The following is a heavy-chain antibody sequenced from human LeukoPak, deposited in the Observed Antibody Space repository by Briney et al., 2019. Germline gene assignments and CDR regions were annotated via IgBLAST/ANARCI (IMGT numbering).Heavy chain of an antibody. CDR3: TRDLRQKRGYSGYDGPQGGWFDP. CDR2: FYYSGST. CDR1: GGSISSGGYY. Sequence: SETLSLTCTVSGGSISSGGYYWSWIRQHPGKGPEWIGYFYYSGSTSYNPSLKSRVTISVDTSKNQFSLKLNSVTAADTAVYYCTRDLRQKRGYSGYDGPQGGWFDPWGQGTLVTVSS. J-gene: IGHJ5*02. D-gene: IGHD5-12*01. V-gene: IGHV4-31*03.